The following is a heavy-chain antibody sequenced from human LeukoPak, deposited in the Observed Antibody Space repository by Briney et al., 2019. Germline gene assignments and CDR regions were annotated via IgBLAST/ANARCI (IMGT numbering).Heavy chain of an antibody. D-gene: IGHD3-9*01. V-gene: IGHV3-23*01. CDR3: ARYYDILTGDYRFDY. CDR1: GFSSSGYA. CDR2: ISVSGGST. J-gene: IGHJ4*02. Sequence: PGGPLRLSCEVSGFSSSGYAMSWVRQAPGKGLEWVSTISVSGGSTYYADSVKGRFTISRDNSKNTVHLQMNSLRAGDTAVYYCARYYDILTGDYRFDYWGQGTLVTVSS.